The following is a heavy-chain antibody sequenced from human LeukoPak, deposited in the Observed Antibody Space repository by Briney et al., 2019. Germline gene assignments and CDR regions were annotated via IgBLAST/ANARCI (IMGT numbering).Heavy chain of an antibody. V-gene: IGHV3-11*06. J-gene: IGHJ1*01. Sequence: GGSLRLSCAASGFTFSDYYMSWIRQAPGKGLEWISYISSSSNYKNYADSVQGRFTISRDNAKSLLYLQMNGLRAVDTAVYYCARHGLYDSTDYWTFQHWGQGTLVTVSS. D-gene: IGHD3-22*01. CDR2: ISSSSNYK. CDR1: GFTFSDYY. CDR3: ARHGLYDSTDYWTFQH.